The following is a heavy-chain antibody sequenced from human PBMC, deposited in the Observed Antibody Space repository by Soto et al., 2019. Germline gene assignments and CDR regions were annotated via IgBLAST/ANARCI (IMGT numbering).Heavy chain of an antibody. CDR2: ISGYNGNT. CDR3: ARAQLGLDRRTRVWFDP. Sequence: QVQLVQSGAEVKKPGASVKVSCKASGYSFTTYGISWVRQAPGQGLEWMGWISGYNGNTNSAQKLQGRVTMTTDTSAGAAYVELRGLRSDATAGYYCARAQLGLDRRTRVWFDPWGQGTLVTVSS. CDR1: GYSFTTYG. V-gene: IGHV1-18*01. J-gene: IGHJ5*02. D-gene: IGHD6-6*01.